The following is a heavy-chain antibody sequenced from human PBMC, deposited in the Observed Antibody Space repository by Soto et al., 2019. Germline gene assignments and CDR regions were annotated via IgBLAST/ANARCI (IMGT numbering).Heavy chain of an antibody. V-gene: IGHV3-21*01. CDR2: ISSTSTNI. D-gene: IGHD2-21*01. J-gene: IGHJ3*01. CDR3: ARGIASSSLVTFDV. CDR1: GFTFSRYI. Sequence: GGSLRLSCAASGFTFSRYIMHWVRQAPGQGLEWNATISSTSTNIYYADSVKGRITISRDNPKNSLSLQMDSLRREDTAVYYCARGIASSSLVTFDVWGQGTKVTVSS.